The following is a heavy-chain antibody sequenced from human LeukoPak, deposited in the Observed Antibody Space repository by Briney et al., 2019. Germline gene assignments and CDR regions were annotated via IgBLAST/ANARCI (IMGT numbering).Heavy chain of an antibody. V-gene: IGHV3-48*01. J-gene: IGHJ4*02. D-gene: IGHD2-15*01. CDR2: ISSSSITI. Sequence: GGSLRLSCAASGFTFSTYSMNWVRQAPGKGLEWVSYISSSSITIYYADSVKGRFTISRDNAKNSLYLQMNSLRAEDTAVYYCARAAGYCSGGSCYGYFDYWGQGTLVTVSS. CDR3: ARAAGYCSGGSCYGYFDY. CDR1: GFTFSTYS.